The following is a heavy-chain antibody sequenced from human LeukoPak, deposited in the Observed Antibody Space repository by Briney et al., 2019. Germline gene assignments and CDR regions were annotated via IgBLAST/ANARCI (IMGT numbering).Heavy chain of an antibody. J-gene: IGHJ3*02. CDR2: INPSGGST. CDR1: RYTFTSYY. V-gene: IGHV1-46*01. CDR3: ARRATTGAFDI. Sequence: ASVKVSCKASRYTFTSYYMHWVRQAPGQGLEWMGIINPSGGSTSYAQKFQGRVTMTRDMSTSTVYMELSSLRSEDTAVYYCARRATTGAFDIWGQGTMVTVSS. D-gene: IGHD1-14*01.